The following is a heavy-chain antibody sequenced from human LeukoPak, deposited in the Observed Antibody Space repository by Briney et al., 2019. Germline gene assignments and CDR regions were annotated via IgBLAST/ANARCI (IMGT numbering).Heavy chain of an antibody. CDR3: AKDHHHGSGSYYHTTLKNWFDP. CDR1: GFTFSRCG. Sequence: GGSLRLSCAASGFTFSRCGIHWVRQAPGKGLVWVSRINSDGSTISYADSVKGRFTISRDNAKNTLYLQMNSLRAEDTAVYYCAKDHHHGSGSYYHTTLKNWFDPWGQGTLVTVSS. CDR2: INSDGSTI. J-gene: IGHJ5*02. V-gene: IGHV3-74*01. D-gene: IGHD3-10*01.